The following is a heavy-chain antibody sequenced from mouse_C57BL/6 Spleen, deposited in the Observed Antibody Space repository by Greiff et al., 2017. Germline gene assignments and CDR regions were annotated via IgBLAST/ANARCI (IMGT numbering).Heavy chain of an antibody. CDR2: IYPETGGT. D-gene: IGHD3-2*02. CDR1: GYTFTDYE. Sequence: QVQLQQSGAELVRPGASVTLSCKASGYTFTDYEMHWVKQTPVHGLEWIGAIYPETGGTAYNQKFKGKAILTADKSSSTAYMELRSLTSEDSAVYYCTREGRQLRLRYAYWGQGTLVTVSA. V-gene: IGHV1-15*01. J-gene: IGHJ3*01. CDR3: TREGRQLRLRYAY.